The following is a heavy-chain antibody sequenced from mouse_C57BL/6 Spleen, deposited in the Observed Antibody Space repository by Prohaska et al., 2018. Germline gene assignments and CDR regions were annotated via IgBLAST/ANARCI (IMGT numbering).Heavy chain of an antibody. J-gene: IGHJ2*01. D-gene: IGHD1-3*01. Sequence: EVKLEESGGGLVQPGGSMKLSCVASGFTFSNYWMNWVRQSPEKGLEWVAQLRLKSDNYATHYAEAVKGRFTISRDDSKSSVYLQMNSVRAEDTGIDYCSAPAGSSDYWGQGTTLSVCS. CDR3: SAPAGSSDY. V-gene: IGHV6-3*01. CDR1: GFTFSNYW. CDR2: LRLKSDNYAT.